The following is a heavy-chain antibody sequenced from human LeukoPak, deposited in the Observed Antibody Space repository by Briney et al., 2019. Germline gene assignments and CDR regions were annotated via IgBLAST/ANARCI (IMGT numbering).Heavy chain of an antibody. CDR3: ARVDCSSTSCYIWFDP. D-gene: IGHD2-2*02. Sequence: PGGSLRLSCAASGFTFSSYWMHWVRQAPGKGLVWVSRVNRDGSSTNYADSVKGRITISRDNATNTVYLQMNSLRAEDTAVYYCARVDCSSTSCYIWFDPWGQGTLVTVSS. CDR2: VNRDGSST. J-gene: IGHJ5*02. V-gene: IGHV3-74*01. CDR1: GFTFSSYW.